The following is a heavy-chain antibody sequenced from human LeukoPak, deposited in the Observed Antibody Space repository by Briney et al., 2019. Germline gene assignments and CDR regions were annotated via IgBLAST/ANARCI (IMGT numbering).Heavy chain of an antibody. CDR3: ARRHYYGSGSYYYPFDY. D-gene: IGHD3-10*01. J-gene: IGHJ4*02. Sequence: ASVKVSCKASGGTFSSYAISWVRQAPGQGLEWMGGIIPIFGTANYAQKFQGRVTITADKSTSTAYMELSSLRSEDTAVYYCARRHYYGSGSYYYPFDYWGQGTLVTVSS. V-gene: IGHV1-69*06. CDR1: GGTFSSYA. CDR2: IIPIFGTA.